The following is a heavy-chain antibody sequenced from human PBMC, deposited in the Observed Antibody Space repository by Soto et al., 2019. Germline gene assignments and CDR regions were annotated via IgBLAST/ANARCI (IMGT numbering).Heavy chain of an antibody. J-gene: IGHJ6*02. CDR1: GGSISSGDYY. Sequence: LSLTCTVSGGSISSGDYYWSWIRQPPGKGLEWIGYIYYSGSTYYNPSLKSRVTISVDTSKNQFSLKLSSVTAADTAVYYCARALRVLRYFDWLPGTYYYGMDVWGQGTTVTVSS. D-gene: IGHD3-9*01. V-gene: IGHV4-30-4*01. CDR2: IYYSGST. CDR3: ARALRVLRYFDWLPGTYYYGMDV.